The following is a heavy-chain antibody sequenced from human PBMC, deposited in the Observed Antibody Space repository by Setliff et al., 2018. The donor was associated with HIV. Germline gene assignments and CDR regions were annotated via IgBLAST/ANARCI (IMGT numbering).Heavy chain of an antibody. V-gene: IGHV1-18*01. Sequence: AASVKVSCKASGCTFTSYGITWVRQAPGQGLEWMGWISTYNGNTHYAQKLQGRVTMTTDTSTSTAYMELRSLRSDDTAMYYCARKYTGGPLDYWGQGTLVTVSS. CDR1: GCTFTSYG. J-gene: IGHJ4*02. D-gene: IGHD6-19*01. CDR3: ARKYTGGPLDY. CDR2: ISTYNGNT.